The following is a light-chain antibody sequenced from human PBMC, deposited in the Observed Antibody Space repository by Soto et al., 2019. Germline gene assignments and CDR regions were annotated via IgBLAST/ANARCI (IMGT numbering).Light chain of an antibody. J-gene: IGKJ2*01. CDR3: QHYGDSPYS. V-gene: IGKV3-20*01. CDR2: GAS. Sequence: EIVLTQSPGTLSLSPGERATLSCRASESVSENGYLAWYQQKSGQAPRLLIFGASSRATGVPGRFSGSGSGTDFTLSSTRFEFGAGAVYYCQHYGDSPYSFCAATKL. CDR1: ESVSENGY.